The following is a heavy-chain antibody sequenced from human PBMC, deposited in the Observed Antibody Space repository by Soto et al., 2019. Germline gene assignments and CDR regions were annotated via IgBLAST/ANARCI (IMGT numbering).Heavy chain of an antibody. V-gene: IGHV4-31*03. CDR3: AEYIGGAGTGWFDP. J-gene: IGHJ5*02. D-gene: IGHD6-13*01. CDR1: GGSISSGGYY. Sequence: QVQLQESGPGLVKPSQTLSLTCTVSGGSISSGGYYWSWIRQHPGKGLEWIGYIYYNGNTYYNPSLRSRVTISVDTSKTQFSLKLSSVTAADTALYYCAEYIGGAGTGWFDPWGQGTLVTVSS. CDR2: IYYNGNT.